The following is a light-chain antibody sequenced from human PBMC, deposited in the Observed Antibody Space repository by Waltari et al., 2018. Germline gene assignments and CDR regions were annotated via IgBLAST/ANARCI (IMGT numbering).Light chain of an antibody. CDR2: SND. CDR3: AAWDDSLNGHMV. J-gene: IGLJ2*01. CDR1: YSNIGSNT. V-gene: IGLV1-44*01. Sequence: QSVVTQPPSVSGTPGQRVTISCSGSYSNIGSNTVNWSQQLPETAPKLLIYSNDRRPSGVPDRFSGSKSGTSASLGISGLQSEDEADYYCAAWDDSLNGHMVFGGGTKVTVL.